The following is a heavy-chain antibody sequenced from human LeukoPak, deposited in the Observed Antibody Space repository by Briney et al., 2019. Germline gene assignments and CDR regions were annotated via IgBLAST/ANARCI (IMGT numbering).Heavy chain of an antibody. J-gene: IGHJ4*02. CDR3: ARDLLGDNDY. CDR2: ISYDGSNK. V-gene: IGHV3-30-3*01. CDR1: GFTFSSYA. D-gene: IGHD1-26*01. Sequence: GGSLRLSCAASGFTFSSYAMHWVRQAPGKGLEWVAVISYDGSNKYYADSVKGRFTISRDNSKNTLYLQMNSLRAEDTAVYYCARDLLGDNDYWGQGTLVTVSS.